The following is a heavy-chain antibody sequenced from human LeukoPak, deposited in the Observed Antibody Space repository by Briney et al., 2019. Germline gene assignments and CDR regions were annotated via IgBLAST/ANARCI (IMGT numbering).Heavy chain of an antibody. J-gene: IGHJ5*02. D-gene: IGHD2-2*02. Sequence: GGSLRLSCAASGFTFSSYGMHWVRQAPGKGLEWVAVISFDGSNKYYADSVKGRLTISRDNSKNTLYLQMNSLRAEDTAVYYCAKDHCSSTSCYREFDPWGQGTLVTVSS. CDR2: ISFDGSNK. V-gene: IGHV3-30*18. CDR3: AKDHCSSTSCYREFDP. CDR1: GFTFSSYG.